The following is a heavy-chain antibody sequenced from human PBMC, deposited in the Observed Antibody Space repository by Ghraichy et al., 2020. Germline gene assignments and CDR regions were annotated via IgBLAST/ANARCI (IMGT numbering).Heavy chain of an antibody. Sequence: SGPTLVKPTQTLTLTCTFSGFSLSTSGLAVGWIRQPPGKALEWLALIYWNDIKLYSPSLKSRLTITKDTSKNQVVLTMPNMDPVDTATYYCAQGRHGADSFDYWGQGTLVTVSS. CDR1: GFSLSTSGLA. CDR3: AQGRHGADSFDY. V-gene: IGHV2-5*01. CDR2: IYWNDIK. J-gene: IGHJ4*02. D-gene: IGHD4-17*01.